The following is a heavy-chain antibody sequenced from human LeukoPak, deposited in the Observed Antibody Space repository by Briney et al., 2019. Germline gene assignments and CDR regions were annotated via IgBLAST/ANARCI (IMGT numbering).Heavy chain of an antibody. CDR1: SGSIRTSY. J-gene: IGHJ4*02. D-gene: IGHD4-17*01. Sequence: SETLSLTCTVSSGSIRTSYCSWIRQPPGKGLEWIGYIYYSGSTNYNPSLKSRVTISVDTSKNQFSLRLSSVTAADTAVYYCARGRYGDYRYWGQGTLVTVSS. V-gene: IGHV4-59*01. CDR2: IYYSGST. CDR3: ARGRYGDYRY.